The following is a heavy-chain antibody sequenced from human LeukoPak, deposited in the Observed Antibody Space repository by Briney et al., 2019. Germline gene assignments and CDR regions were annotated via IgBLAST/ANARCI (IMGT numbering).Heavy chain of an antibody. V-gene: IGHV4-59*08. CDR2: IHHSGSS. CDR1: GVSISSYY. CDR3: ARHKERQWLAYYFDY. Sequence: PSETLSLTCSVSGVSISSYYWSWIRQPPGKGLEWIGYIHHSGSSNYNPSLKSRITISVDTSRNQFSLKVGSVIAADTAVYYCARHKERQWLAYYFDYWGQGTLVTVSS. J-gene: IGHJ4*02. D-gene: IGHD6-19*01.